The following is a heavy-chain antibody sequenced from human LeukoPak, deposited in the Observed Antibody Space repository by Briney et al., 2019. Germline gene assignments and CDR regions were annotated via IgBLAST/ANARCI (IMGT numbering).Heavy chain of an antibody. J-gene: IGHJ3*02. CDR1: GGTFSSYA. CDR2: IIPIFGTA. CDR3: ARDGLAGEWELLSAAFDI. D-gene: IGHD1-26*01. Sequence: SVKVSCKASGGTFSSYAISWVRQAPGQGLEWMGGIIPIFGTANYAQKFQGRVTITADESTSTAYMELSSLRSEDTAVYYCARDGLAGEWELLSAAFDIWGQGTMVTVSS. V-gene: IGHV1-69*01.